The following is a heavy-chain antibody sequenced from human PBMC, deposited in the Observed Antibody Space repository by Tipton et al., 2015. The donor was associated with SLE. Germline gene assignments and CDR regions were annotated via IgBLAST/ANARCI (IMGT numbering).Heavy chain of an antibody. Sequence: WSWIRQSPGRGLEWIGEFNHTGSTNYNPSLKSRVTISVDTSKNQLSLKVTSVTAADAAIYYCARGVAGYYFYYYMDVWGKGTTVTISS. V-gene: IGHV4-34*01. CDR3: ARGVAGYYFYYYMDV. CDR2: FNHTGST. J-gene: IGHJ6*03. D-gene: IGHD2-15*01.